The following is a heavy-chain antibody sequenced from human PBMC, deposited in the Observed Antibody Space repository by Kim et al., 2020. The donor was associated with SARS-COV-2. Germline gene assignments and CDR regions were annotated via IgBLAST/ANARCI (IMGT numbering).Heavy chain of an antibody. CDR2: IRQGGGAK. D-gene: IGHD2-8*02. CDR1: GFTFSDFW. V-gene: IGHV3-7*01. Sequence: GGSLRLSCAASGFTFSDFWMTWVRQAPGKGLEWVASIRQGGGAKRYLDSVRGRFTISRDSTTNSIHLQMNSLRVEDSGLYYCVRVGYCSGEGCHGRDWFDPWGQGALGTVSA. CDR3: VRVGYCSGEGCHGRDWFDP. J-gene: IGHJ5*02.